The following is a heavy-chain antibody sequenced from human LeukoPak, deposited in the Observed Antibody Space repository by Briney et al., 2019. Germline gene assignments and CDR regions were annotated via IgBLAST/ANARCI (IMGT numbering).Heavy chain of an antibody. CDR2: LDASARP. Sequence: SETLSLTCTVSGGSTRSGGHHWAWGRPPPGKGLECIGCLDASARPAHTAPLKSRVTISDHSSGKRFSLNLSSVTAADTAVYYCARDLGGYPSFMDAWGTGTTVIASS. CDR1: GGSTRSGGHH. V-gene: IGHV4-39*07. CDR3: ARDLGGYPSFMDA. J-gene: IGHJ6*03. D-gene: IGHD2-15*01.